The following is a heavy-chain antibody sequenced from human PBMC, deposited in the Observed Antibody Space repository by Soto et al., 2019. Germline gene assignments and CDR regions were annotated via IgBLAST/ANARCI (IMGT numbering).Heavy chain of an antibody. CDR2: ISYDGSNK. D-gene: IGHD5-18*01. Sequence: QVQLVESGGGVVQPGRSLRLSCAASGFTFSSNAMHWVRQAPGKGLEWVAVISYDGSNKYYADSVKGRFTISRDNSKNTLYLQMNSLRAEDTAVYYCARVWIQLWLLDYWGQGTLVTVSS. CDR3: ARVWIQLWLLDY. V-gene: IGHV3-30-3*01. J-gene: IGHJ4*02. CDR1: GFTFSSNA.